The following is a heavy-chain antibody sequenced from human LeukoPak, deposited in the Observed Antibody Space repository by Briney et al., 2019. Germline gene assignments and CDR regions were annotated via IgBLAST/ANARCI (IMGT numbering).Heavy chain of an antibody. Sequence: GGSLRLSCEASGFTFSAYAMTWVRQAPGKGLEWVSSIGSDNKSHYSESVKGRFAISRDNAKNSLYLQMNSLRAEDTAVYYCASLDHPYYYDSSGRYYFDYWGQGTLVTVSS. V-gene: IGHV3-69-1*01. CDR2: IGSDNKS. CDR3: ASLDHPYYYDSSGRYYFDY. CDR1: GFTFSAYA. D-gene: IGHD3-22*01. J-gene: IGHJ4*02.